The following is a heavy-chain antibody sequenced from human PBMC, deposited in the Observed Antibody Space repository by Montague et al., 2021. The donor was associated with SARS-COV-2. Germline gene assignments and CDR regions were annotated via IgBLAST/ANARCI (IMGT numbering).Heavy chain of an antibody. J-gene: IGHJ5*02. D-gene: IGHD6-19*01. CDR2: IYYRGST. CDR3: ATQEDPSGWIPGPS. Sequence: SETLSLTCTVSGGSISSSSYYWAWIRQPPGKGLEWIGSIYYRGSTYYNPSLKSRVFISVDTSKNQLSLTLTSVTAADTAVYYCATQEDPSGWIPGPSWGQGTLLSVSS. V-gene: IGHV4-39*01. CDR1: GGSISSSSYY.